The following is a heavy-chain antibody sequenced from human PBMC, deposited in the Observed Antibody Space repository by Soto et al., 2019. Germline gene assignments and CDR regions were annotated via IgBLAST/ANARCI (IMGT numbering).Heavy chain of an antibody. Sequence: QVQLQESGPGLVKPSGTLSLTCAVSGGSISSSNWWSWVRQPPGKGLEWIGEIYHSGSTNYNPSLKSRVTITVDKSKNQFPLKLSYVTAADTAVYYCAMQKKWELRTFDYWGQGTLVTVSS. V-gene: IGHV4-4*02. CDR3: AMQKKWELRTFDY. J-gene: IGHJ4*02. CDR1: GGSISSSNW. CDR2: IYHSGST. D-gene: IGHD1-26*01.